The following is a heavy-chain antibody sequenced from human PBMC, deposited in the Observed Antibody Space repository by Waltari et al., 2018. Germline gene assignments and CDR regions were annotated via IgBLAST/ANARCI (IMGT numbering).Heavy chain of an antibody. CDR3: ARGRGTGFWSGYYSYYFDY. J-gene: IGHJ4*02. CDR1: GGSFSGYY. Sequence: QVQLQQWGAGLLKPSDTLSLTCAVYGGSFSGYYWSWIRQPPGNGLEWIGEINHSGSTNYNPSLKSRVTISVDTSKNQFSLKLSSVTAADTAVYYCARGRGTGFWSGYYSYYFDYWGQGTLVTVSS. CDR2: INHSGST. D-gene: IGHD3-3*01. V-gene: IGHV4-34*01.